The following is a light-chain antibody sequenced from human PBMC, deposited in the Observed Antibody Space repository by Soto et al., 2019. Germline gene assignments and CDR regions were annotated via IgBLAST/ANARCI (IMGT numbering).Light chain of an antibody. J-gene: IGKJ1*01. Sequence: DIVMTQTPDSLAVSLGERATINCKSSQSVLYNSNNKNYLAWYQQKPRQPPKLLIYWASTRESGVPDRFSGSGSGTDFTLTISSLQAEDVAVYYCQQYYSVPRTFGQGTKVEIK. V-gene: IGKV4-1*01. CDR1: QSVLYNSNNKNY. CDR2: WAS. CDR3: QQYYSVPRT.